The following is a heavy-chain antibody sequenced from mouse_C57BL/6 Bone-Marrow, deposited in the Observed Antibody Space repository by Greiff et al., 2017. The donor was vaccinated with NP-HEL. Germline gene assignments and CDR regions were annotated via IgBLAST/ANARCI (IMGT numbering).Heavy chain of an antibody. CDR3: ARRGYKTAMDY. CDR2: ISNLAYSI. Sequence: EVKLVESGGGLVQPGGSLKLSCAASGFTFSDYGMAWVRQAPRKGPEWVAFISNLAYSIYYADTVTGRFTISRENAKNTLYLEMSSVRSEDTAMCYCARRGYKTAMDYWGQGASVTVSS. D-gene: IGHD1-3*01. V-gene: IGHV5-15*01. J-gene: IGHJ4*01. CDR1: GFTFSDYG.